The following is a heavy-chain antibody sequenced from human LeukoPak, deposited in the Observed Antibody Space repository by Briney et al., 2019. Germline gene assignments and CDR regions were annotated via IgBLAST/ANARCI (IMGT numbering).Heavy chain of an antibody. V-gene: IGHV3-23*01. J-gene: IGHJ4*02. D-gene: IGHD3-3*01. CDR2: ISGSGGST. CDR3: AKSRNYYDFWNN. Sequence: HPGGSLRLSCAASGFTFSSYAMSWVRQAPGKGLEWVSAISGSGGSTYYADSVKGRFTISRDNSKNTLYLQMNSLRAEDTAVYYCAKSRNYYDFWNNWGQGTLVTVSS. CDR1: GFTFSSYA.